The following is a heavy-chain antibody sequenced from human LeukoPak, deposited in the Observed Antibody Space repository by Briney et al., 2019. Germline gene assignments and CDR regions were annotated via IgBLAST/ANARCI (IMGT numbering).Heavy chain of an antibody. D-gene: IGHD5-18*01. J-gene: IGHJ3*02. CDR3: ARGTGTAMAYGDAFDI. V-gene: IGHV4-59*01. CDR1: GGSISSYY. CDR2: IYYSGST. Sequence: PSETLSLTCTVSGGSISSYYWSWIRQPPGKGLEWIGYIYYSGSTNYNPSLKSRVTISVDTSKNQFSLKLSSVTAADTAVYYCARGTGTAMAYGDAFDIWGQGTMVTVFS.